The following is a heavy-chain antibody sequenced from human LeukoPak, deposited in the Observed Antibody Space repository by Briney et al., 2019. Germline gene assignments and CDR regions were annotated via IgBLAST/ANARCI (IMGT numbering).Heavy chain of an antibody. Sequence: ASVEVSCKASGYTFTSYYMHWVRQAPGQGLEWMGIINPSGGSTSYAQKFQGRVTMTRDTSTSTAYMELSSLRSEDTAVYYCARGHGYSYGKGSYFDYWGQGTLVTVSS. V-gene: IGHV1-46*01. D-gene: IGHD5-18*01. CDR1: GYTFTSYY. CDR2: INPSGGST. CDR3: ARGHGYSYGKGSYFDY. J-gene: IGHJ4*02.